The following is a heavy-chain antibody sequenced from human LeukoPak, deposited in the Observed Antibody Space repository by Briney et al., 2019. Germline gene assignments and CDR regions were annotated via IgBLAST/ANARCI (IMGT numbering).Heavy chain of an antibody. CDR1: GFTFSSYG. CDR2: IWYDGSNK. Sequence: GGSLRLSSAASGFTFSSYGMHWVRQAPGKGLEWVAVIWYDGSNKYYADSVKGRFTISRDNSKNTLYLQMNSLRAEDTAVYYCARAPPAGAFDIWGQGTMVTVSS. CDR3: ARAPPAGAFDI. D-gene: IGHD2-2*01. V-gene: IGHV3-33*01. J-gene: IGHJ3*02.